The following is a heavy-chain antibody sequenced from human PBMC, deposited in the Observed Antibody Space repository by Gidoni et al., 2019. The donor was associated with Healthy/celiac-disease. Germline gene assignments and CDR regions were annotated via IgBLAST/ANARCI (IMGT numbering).Heavy chain of an antibody. J-gene: IGHJ4*02. CDR2: ISYDGSNK. V-gene: IGHV3-30*04. Sequence: QVQLVESGGGVVQPGRSLRLSCAASAFTFSSYAMHWVRQAPGKGLVWVAVISYDGSNKYYADSVKGRFTISRDNSKNTLYLQMNSLRAEDTAVYYCARVYGDYDALWYWGQGTLVTVSS. D-gene: IGHD4-17*01. CDR3: ARVYGDYDALWY. CDR1: AFTFSSYA.